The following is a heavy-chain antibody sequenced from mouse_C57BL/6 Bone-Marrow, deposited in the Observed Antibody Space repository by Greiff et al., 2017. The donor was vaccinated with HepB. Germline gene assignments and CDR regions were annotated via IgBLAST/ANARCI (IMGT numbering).Heavy chain of an antibody. CDR2: INPNNCGT. CDR1: GYTFTDYN. V-gene: IGHV1-18*01. D-gene: IGHD2-12*01. CDR3: ARFWVYDRYAMDF. Sequence: VQLKESGPELVKPGASVKIPCKASGYTFTDYNMDWVKQSHGKSLEWIGDINPNNCGTIYNQKFKGKAKLTVDKSSSTAYMELRSLTSEDTEVYYCARFWVYDRYAMDFWGQGTSVTVSS. J-gene: IGHJ4*01.